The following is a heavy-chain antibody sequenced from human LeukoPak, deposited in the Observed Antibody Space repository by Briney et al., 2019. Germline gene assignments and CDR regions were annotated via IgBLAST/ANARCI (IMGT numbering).Heavy chain of an antibody. Sequence: KPSETLSLTCAVYGGSFSGYYWSWIRQPPGKGLEWIGEINHSGSTNYNPSLKSRVTISVDTSKNQFSLKLSSVTAADTAVYYCARIGGFGELLYESTDWGQGTLVTVSS. CDR3: ARIGGFGELLYESTD. J-gene: IGHJ4*02. CDR1: GGSFSGYY. V-gene: IGHV4-34*01. D-gene: IGHD3-10*01. CDR2: INHSGST.